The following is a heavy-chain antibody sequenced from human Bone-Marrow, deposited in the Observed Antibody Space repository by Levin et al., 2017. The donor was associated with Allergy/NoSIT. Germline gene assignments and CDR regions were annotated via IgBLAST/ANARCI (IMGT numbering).Heavy chain of an antibody. CDR3: VREWSAFDY. CDR1: GGSISTYY. V-gene: IGHV4-59*01. J-gene: IGHJ4*02. D-gene: IGHD3-3*01. CDR2: IHYSGST. Sequence: PSETLSLICSVSGGSISTYYWHWIRQPPGKGLEWIGYIHYSGSTSYSPSLKSRVTISVDTSKNQFSLKLTSVTAADTAVYYCVREWSAFDYWGQGTLVTVAS.